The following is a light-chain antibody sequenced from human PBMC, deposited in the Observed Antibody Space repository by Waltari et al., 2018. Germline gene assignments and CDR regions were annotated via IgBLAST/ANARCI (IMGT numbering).Light chain of an antibody. J-gene: IGLJ2*01. V-gene: IGLV3-21*02. Sequence: SYVLTQPPSVSVAPGQTARIPCGGNKIGSITAPWYQQRPDQAPVLVFYDDTDRPSGSPERCSGSNSGDTATLTISRVEAGDEADYYCHVWDSSSDPVVFGGGTKLTVL. CDR1: KIGSIT. CDR2: DDT. CDR3: HVWDSSSDPVV.